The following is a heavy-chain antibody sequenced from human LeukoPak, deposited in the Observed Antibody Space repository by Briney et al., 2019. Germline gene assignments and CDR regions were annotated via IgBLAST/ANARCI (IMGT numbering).Heavy chain of an antibody. V-gene: IGHV1-8*03. CDR3: ARGPGVRFLEWFPTAEFDP. CDR1: GYTFTSYD. D-gene: IGHD3-3*01. J-gene: IGHJ5*02. Sequence: EASVKVSCKASGYTFTSYDINWVRQATGQGLEWMGWMNPNSSNTGYAQKFQGRVTITRNTSISTAYMELSSLRSEDTAVYYCARGPGVRFLEWFPTAEFDPWGQGTLVTVSS. CDR2: MNPNSSNT.